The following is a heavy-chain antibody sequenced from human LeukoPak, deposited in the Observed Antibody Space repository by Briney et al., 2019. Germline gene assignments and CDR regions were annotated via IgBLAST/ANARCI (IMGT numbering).Heavy chain of an antibody. Sequence: GGSLRHSCAASGFTFVTYAMSWVRQAPGKGLEWVGGISISSVDSYYVDSVKGRFSISRDDSKNTLYLQMDRLTDEDTAVYYCAKDRELLFAHCWFDLWGQGTLVTVSS. CDR2: ISISSVDS. J-gene: IGHJ5*02. D-gene: IGHD3-10*01. CDR1: GFTFVTYA. CDR3: AKDRELLFAHCWFDL. V-gene: IGHV3-23*01.